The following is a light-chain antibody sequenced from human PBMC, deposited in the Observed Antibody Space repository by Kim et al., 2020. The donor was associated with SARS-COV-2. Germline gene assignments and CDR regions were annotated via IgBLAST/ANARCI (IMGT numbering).Light chain of an antibody. V-gene: IGLV3-19*01. CDR1: SLRKYY. Sequence: AWGQKVTITCQGDSLRKYYASWYQQKPGQAPLLVIYGKNNRPSGIPDRFSGSNSGNTASLTITGAQAGDEADYYCKSRDSSGTQLVFGGGTQLTVL. CDR2: GKN. CDR3: KSRDSSGTQLV. J-gene: IGLJ2*01.